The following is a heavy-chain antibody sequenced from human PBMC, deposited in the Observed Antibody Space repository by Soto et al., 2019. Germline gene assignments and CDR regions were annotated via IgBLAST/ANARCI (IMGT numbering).Heavy chain of an antibody. J-gene: IGHJ6*02. CDR3: ARHYITVSSGPNDGMDV. D-gene: IGHD6-19*01. CDR1: GYSFTSYW. Sequence: GESLKISCKGSGYSFTSYWISWVRQMPGKGLEWMGRIDPSDSYTNYSPSFQGHVTISADKSISTAYLQWSSLKASDTAMYYCARHYITVSSGPNDGMDVWGQGTTVTVSS. V-gene: IGHV5-10-1*01. CDR2: IDPSDSYT.